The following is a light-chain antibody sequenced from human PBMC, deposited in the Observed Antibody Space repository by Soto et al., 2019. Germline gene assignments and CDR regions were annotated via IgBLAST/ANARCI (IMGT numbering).Light chain of an antibody. CDR3: QQHNQWPIT. J-gene: IGKJ5*01. CDR2: YIS. Sequence: EIVMTQSPATLSVSPGETASLSCRASQSAGNFLAWYQQKPGQAPRLLIYYISTRATGIPARFSGSGSGTEFTLTINSLKSEDSAVYYGQQHNQWPITFVQVTRLEIK. V-gene: IGKV3D-15*01. CDR1: QSAGNF.